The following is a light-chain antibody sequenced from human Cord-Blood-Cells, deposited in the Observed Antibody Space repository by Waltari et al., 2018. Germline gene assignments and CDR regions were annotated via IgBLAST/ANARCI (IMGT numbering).Light chain of an antibody. J-gene: IGKJ3*01. CDR3: QQYYSTPFT. CDR2: WAS. CDR1: QSVLYSSNNKNY. V-gene: IGKV4-1*01. Sequence: DIVMTQSPDSRAVSLGERTTINCKSSQSVLYSSNNKNYIAWYQQKPGPPPKLLIYWASTRESGVPDRFSGSGSGTDFTLTISSLQAEDVAVYYCQQYYSTPFTFGPGTKVDIK.